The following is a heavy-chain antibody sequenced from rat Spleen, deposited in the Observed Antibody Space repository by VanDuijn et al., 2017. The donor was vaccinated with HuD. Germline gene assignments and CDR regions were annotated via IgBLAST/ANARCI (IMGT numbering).Heavy chain of an antibody. Sequence: EVQLVESGGGLVQPGRSLNVSCAASGFTFSDFYMAWVRQAPTKGLEWVATIGDDGSSTYYRDSVKGGFTISRDNAKSTRYLQMVSLTSEDTATYYCATGPRILRIDWFAYWGQGTLVTVSS. CDR3: ATGPRILRIDWFAY. J-gene: IGHJ3*01. D-gene: IGHD1-6*01. CDR2: IGDDGSST. V-gene: IGHV5-29*01. CDR1: GFTFSDFY.